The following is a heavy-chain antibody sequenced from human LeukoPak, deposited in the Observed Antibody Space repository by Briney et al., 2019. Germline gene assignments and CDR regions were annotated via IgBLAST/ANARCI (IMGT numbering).Heavy chain of an antibody. CDR1: GFTFSSYS. V-gene: IGHV3-21*01. D-gene: IGHD3-22*01. CDR2: ISSSSSYI. Sequence: GGSLRLSCAASGFTFSSYSMNWVRQAPGKGLEWVSSISSSSSYIYYAGSVKGRFTISRDNAKNSLYLQMNSLRAEDTAVYYCAIGDDTVRAGYWGQGTLVTVSS. CDR3: AIGDDTVRAGY. J-gene: IGHJ4*02.